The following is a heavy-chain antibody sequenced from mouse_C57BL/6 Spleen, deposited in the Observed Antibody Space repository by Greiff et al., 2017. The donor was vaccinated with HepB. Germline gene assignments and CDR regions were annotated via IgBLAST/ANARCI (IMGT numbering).Heavy chain of an antibody. D-gene: IGHD2-2*01. Sequence: EVQLQQSGPELVKPGASVKIPCKASGYTFTDYYMDWVKQSHGKSLEWIGDINPNNGGTNYNQKFKGKATLTVDKSSSTAYMKLRSLTSEDTAVYCCARGGYDWMDYWGQGTSVTVSS. CDR3: ARGGYDWMDY. J-gene: IGHJ4*01. V-gene: IGHV1-18*01. CDR1: GYTFTDYY. CDR2: INPNNGGT.